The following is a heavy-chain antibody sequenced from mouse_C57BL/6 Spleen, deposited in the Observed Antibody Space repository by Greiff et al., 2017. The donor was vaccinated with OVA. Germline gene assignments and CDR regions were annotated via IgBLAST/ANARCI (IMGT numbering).Heavy chain of an antibody. D-gene: IGHD2-5*01. J-gene: IGHJ4*01. Sequence: DVQLVESGGGLVKPGGSLKLSCAASGFTFSDYGMHWVRQAPEKGLEWVAYISSGSSTIYYADTVKGRFTISRDNAKNTLFLQMTSLRSEDTAMYYCARKEAYYSNFAMDYWGQGTSVTVSS. V-gene: IGHV5-17*01. CDR3: ARKEAYYSNFAMDY. CDR1: GFTFSDYG. CDR2: ISSGSSTI.